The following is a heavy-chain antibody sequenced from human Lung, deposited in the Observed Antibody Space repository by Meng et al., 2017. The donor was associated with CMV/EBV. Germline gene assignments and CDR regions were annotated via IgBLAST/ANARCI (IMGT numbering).Heavy chain of an antibody. CDR2: LHYGGTT. Sequence: SETLSLXXSVSGGSVSRGFSHWGWIRQPPGKGLEWIGTLHYGGTTYPNPSLKSRVTISVDTSNNHFSMKLTSVTAADTAVYYCARDMRPMMRFDPWGQGTQVXVSS. CDR3: ARDMRPMMRFDP. V-gene: IGHV4-39*07. CDR1: GGSVSRGFSH. D-gene: IGHD3-22*01. J-gene: IGHJ5*02.